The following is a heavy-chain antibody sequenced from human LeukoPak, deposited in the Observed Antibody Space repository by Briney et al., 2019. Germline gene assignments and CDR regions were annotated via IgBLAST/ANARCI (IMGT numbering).Heavy chain of an antibody. V-gene: IGHV3-48*04. CDR2: ISSGATTT. D-gene: IGHD1-26*01. CDR3: AKGTVGAKY. CDR1: GFTLTTDS. Sequence: GRSLRLSCAASGFTLTTDSMNWVRQAPGKGLEWISYISSGATTTYYADSVKGRFTISRDTAKNSLYLQMNSLRVDDTAVYYCAKGTVGAKYWGQGTLVIVSS. J-gene: IGHJ4*02.